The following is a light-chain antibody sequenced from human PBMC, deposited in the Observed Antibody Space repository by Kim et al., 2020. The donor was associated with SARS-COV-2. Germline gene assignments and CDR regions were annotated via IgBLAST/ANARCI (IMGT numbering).Light chain of an antibody. Sequence: PGERATLSCRASQNIYSTSLAWYQQKPGQPPRLLIYGTSNRATGVPDRFSGSGSGTDFTLTVNRLESEDFGIYYCQQYGGSPLYTFGQGTKLEI. J-gene: IGKJ2*01. CDR2: GTS. CDR3: QQYGGSPLYT. CDR1: QNIYSTS. V-gene: IGKV3-20*01.